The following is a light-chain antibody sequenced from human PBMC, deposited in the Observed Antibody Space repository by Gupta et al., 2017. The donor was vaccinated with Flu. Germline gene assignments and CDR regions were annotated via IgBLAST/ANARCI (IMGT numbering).Light chain of an antibody. J-gene: IGKJ2*01. CDR3: QQSYSTLVF. V-gene: IGKV1-39*01. CDR2: AAS. Sequence: DIQMTQSPSSLSASVGDRVTITCRASQSISSYLNWYQQKPGKAPKLLIYAASSLQSGVPSRFSGSGSGTDFTLTISRLQPEDFATYYCQQSYSTLVFFGQGTKLEIK. CDR1: QSISSY.